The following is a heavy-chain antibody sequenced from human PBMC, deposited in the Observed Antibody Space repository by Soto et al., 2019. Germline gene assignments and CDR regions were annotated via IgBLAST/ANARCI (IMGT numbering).Heavy chain of an antibody. CDR3: ARDSVYSSGWYGRAEYFQH. D-gene: IGHD6-19*01. J-gene: IGHJ1*01. CDR1: GFTFSSYS. V-gene: IGHV3-21*01. CDR2: ISSSSSYI. Sequence: GGSLRLSCAASGFTFSSYSMNWVRQAPGKGLEWVSSISSSSSYIYYVDSVKGRFTISRDNAKNSLYLQMNSLRAEDTAVYYCARDSVYSSGWYGRAEYFQHWGQGTLVTVSS.